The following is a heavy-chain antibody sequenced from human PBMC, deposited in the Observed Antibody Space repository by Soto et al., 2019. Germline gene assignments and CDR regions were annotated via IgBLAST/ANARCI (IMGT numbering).Heavy chain of an antibody. V-gene: IGHV1-69*01. Sequence: QVQLVQSGAEVKKPGSSVKVSCKASGGTFSSYAISWVRQAPGQGLEWMGGIIPIFGTANYAQKFQGRVTITADEPSGIAYREPGSQTSKTTALYYCGRVTYDSSGYCSVFDYWGQGTLVTVSS. CDR3: GRVTYDSSGYCSVFDY. D-gene: IGHD3-22*01. CDR1: GGTFSSYA. J-gene: IGHJ4*02. CDR2: IIPIFGTA.